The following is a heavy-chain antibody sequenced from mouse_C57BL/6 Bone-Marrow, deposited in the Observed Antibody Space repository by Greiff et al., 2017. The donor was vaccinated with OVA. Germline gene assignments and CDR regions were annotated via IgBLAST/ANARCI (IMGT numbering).Heavy chain of an antibody. CDR2: INSNNGGT. Sequence: EVHLVESGPELAKPGASVKIPCKASGYTFTDYNMDWVKQSHGKSLEWIGDINSNNGGTIYNQKFKGKATLTVDKSSRTAYMELRSLTSEDTAFYYCARGGYYDYDGGAWFAYWGQGTLVTVSA. D-gene: IGHD2-4*01. J-gene: IGHJ3*01. CDR1: GYTFTDYN. V-gene: IGHV1-18*01. CDR3: ARGGYYDYDGGAWFAY.